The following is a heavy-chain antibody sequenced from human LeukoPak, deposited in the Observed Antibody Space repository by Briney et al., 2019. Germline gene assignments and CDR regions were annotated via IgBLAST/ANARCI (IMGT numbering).Heavy chain of an antibody. CDR1: GGTFSSYA. V-gene: IGHV1-69*13. CDR2: IIPIFGTA. CDR3: ARVWRGFAARRRDYYYYYMDV. D-gene: IGHD6-6*01. J-gene: IGHJ6*03. Sequence: ASVKVSCKASGGTFSSYAISWVRQAPGQGLEWMGGIIPIFGTANYAQKFQGRVTITADESTSTAYMELSSLRSEDTAVYYCARVWRGFAARRRDYYYYYMDVWGKGTTVTVSS.